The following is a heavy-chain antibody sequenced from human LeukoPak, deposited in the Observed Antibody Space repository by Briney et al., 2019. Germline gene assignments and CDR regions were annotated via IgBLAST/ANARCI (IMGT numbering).Heavy chain of an antibody. CDR3: AKDGSYRHDAFDI. CDR2: ISWNSGSI. Sequence: GGSLRLSCAASGFTFSSYTMSWVRQAPGKGLEWVSGISWNSGSIGYADSVKGRFTISRDNAKNSLYLQMNSLRAEDTALYYCAKDGSYRHDAFDIWGQGTMVTVSS. J-gene: IGHJ3*02. V-gene: IGHV3-9*01. D-gene: IGHD1-26*01. CDR1: GFTFSSYT.